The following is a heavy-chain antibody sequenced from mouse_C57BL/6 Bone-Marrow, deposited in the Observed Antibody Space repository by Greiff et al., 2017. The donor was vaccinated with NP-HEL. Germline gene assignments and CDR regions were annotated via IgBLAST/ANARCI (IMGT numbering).Heavy chain of an antibody. V-gene: IGHV1-4*01. CDR3: ASPIYYGKRGDY. CDR1: GYTFTSYT. Sequence: VQGVESGAELARPGASVKMSCKASGYTFTSYTMHWVKQRPGQGLEWIGYINPSSGYTKYNQKFKDKATLTAAKSSSTAYMQLSSLTSEDSAVYYCASPIYYGKRGDYWGQGTTLTGSS. D-gene: IGHD2-1*01. J-gene: IGHJ2*01. CDR2: INPSSGYT.